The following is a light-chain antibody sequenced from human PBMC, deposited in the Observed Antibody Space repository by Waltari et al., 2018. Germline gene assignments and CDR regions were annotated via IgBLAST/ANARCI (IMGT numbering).Light chain of an antibody. J-gene: IGKJ1*01. CDR2: KAS. Sequence: IQVTQSPSTLSASVGDRVTITCRATQSISNCLAWYQQKPGKAPKLLIYKASTLESGVPSRFSGSGSGTEFTLTISSLQPDDFATYFCRQYNNYTPKTFGQGTKVDIK. CDR1: QSISNC. V-gene: IGKV1-5*01. CDR3: RQYNNYTPKT.